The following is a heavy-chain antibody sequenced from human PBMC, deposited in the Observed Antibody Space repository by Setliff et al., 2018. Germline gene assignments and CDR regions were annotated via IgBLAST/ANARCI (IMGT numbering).Heavy chain of an antibody. Sequence: KLSETLSLTCTVSGGSINNYHWNWIRQPPGKGLEWIGYVGYNGNTHYNPSLNSRVTMSVDTSKNQFSLKLTSVSAADTAVYYCARWGENSGRPDWRAFDIWGQGTMVTVSS. CDR2: VGYNGNT. V-gene: IGHV4-59*01. CDR3: ARWGENSGRPDWRAFDI. CDR1: GGSINNYH. D-gene: IGHD1-26*01. J-gene: IGHJ3*02.